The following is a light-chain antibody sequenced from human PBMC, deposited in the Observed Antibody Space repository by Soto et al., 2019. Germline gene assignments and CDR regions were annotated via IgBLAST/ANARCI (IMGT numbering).Light chain of an antibody. CDR3: QVWDGDSDHVV. J-gene: IGLJ2*01. Sequence: SYELAQPPSVSVAPGQTARITCGGYNIGSKSVQWYQQKPGQASVKVVPERFSGSKSGNTATLTISRVEAGDEADYYCQVWDGDSDHVVFGGGTKLTVL. V-gene: IGLV3-21*02. CDR1: NIGSKS.